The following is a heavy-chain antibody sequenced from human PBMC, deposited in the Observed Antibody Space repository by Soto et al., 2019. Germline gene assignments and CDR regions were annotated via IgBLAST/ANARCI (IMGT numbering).Heavy chain of an antibody. CDR1: GGFISSAAYC. Sequence: QVQLQESGPRLVSPSQTLSLTCTVSGGFISSAAYCWSWIRQSPDKGLEWIGHIYDGGTTYSSPSLKGRVTISADTSETQFSLKLSSVSAADTAVYYCARGPSGDKIDYWGQGIQVTVSS. D-gene: IGHD7-27*01. CDR3: ARGPSGDKIDY. V-gene: IGHV4-30-4*01. J-gene: IGHJ4*02. CDR2: IYDGGTT.